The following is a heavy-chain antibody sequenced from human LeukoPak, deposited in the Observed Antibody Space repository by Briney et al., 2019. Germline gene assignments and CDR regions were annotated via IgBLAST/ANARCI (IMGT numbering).Heavy chain of an antibody. CDR2: ISYDGGNK. D-gene: IGHD5-18*01. Sequence: GGSLRLSCAASGFTFSSYAMHWVRQAPGKGLEWVAVISYDGGNKYYADSVKGRFTISRDNAENSLYLQMNSLRVEDTAFYYCARDLAYSRLDYWGQGMLVTVSS. CDR3: ARDLAYSRLDY. V-gene: IGHV3-30*04. CDR1: GFTFSSYA. J-gene: IGHJ4*02.